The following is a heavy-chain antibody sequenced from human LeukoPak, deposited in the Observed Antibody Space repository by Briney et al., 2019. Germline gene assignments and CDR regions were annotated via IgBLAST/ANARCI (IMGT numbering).Heavy chain of an antibody. Sequence: GGSLRLSCVVSGFTFSRYWMTCVRQAPGKGLEWVANIKEDGSEKYYMDSVQGRFSISRDNAKNSLYLQMNGLRAEDTAVYYCVRWGPHCTGGDCHLYFYGTDVWGQGTTVAVSS. CDR1: GFTFSRYW. CDR2: IKEDGSEK. D-gene: IGHD2-8*02. CDR3: VRWGPHCTGGDCHLYFYGTDV. J-gene: IGHJ6*02. V-gene: IGHV3-7*04.